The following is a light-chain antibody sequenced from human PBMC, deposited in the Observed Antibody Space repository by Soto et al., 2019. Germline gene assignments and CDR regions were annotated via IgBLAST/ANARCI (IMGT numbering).Light chain of an antibody. Sequence: EIVLTQSPGTLSLSPGERAILSCRASQSVSSDSLAWYRQKPGQAPRLLVYDASSRATGIPDRFSGSGSGTDFTLTISRLEPEDFGVYYCQQYGSAPRTFGQGTKGDMK. J-gene: IGKJ1*01. CDR3: QQYGSAPRT. V-gene: IGKV3-20*01. CDR1: QSVSSDS. CDR2: DAS.